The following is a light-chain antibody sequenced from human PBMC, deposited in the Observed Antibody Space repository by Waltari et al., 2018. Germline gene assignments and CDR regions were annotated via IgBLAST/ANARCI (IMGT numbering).Light chain of an antibody. V-gene: IGKV1-5*03. CDR2: ETS. J-gene: IGKJ5*01. CDR1: QNISKW. CDR3: QHYVAYPIT. Sequence: DIQMTQSPSTLSASLGDSVTITCRASQNISKWLAWYQQKPGKAPNLLIYETSSLESGVPSRFSGSGSGTEFTLTISSLHPDDFATFYCQHYVAYPITFGQGTRLEIK.